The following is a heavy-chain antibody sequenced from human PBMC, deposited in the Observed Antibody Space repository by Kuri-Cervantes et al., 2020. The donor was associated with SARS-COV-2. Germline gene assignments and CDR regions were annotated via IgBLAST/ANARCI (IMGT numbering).Heavy chain of an antibody. CDR3: TKGMWELLPWGYYFDS. CDR1: GFPFSDYA. V-gene: IGHV3-23*01. Sequence: GGSLRLSCAVSGFPFSDYAMSWVRQAPGKGLEWVSGIGGSGGNTYYADSVKGRFTISRGNSKNTLYLQMNSLRAEDTAVYYCTKGMWELLPWGYYFDSWGQGTLVTVSS. CDR2: IGGSGGNT. J-gene: IGHJ4*02. D-gene: IGHD1-26*01.